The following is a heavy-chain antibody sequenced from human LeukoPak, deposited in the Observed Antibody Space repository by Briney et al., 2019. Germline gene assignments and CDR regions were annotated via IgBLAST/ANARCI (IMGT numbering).Heavy chain of an antibody. V-gene: IGHV3-23*01. CDR1: GFTFSTYA. CDR2: FTGRDNNI. Sequence: PGGSLRLSCAASGFTFSTYAMTWVRQAPGKGLEWVSGFTGRDNNIDYVDSVKGRFTIFRDNSKNTLYLQMTSLRAEDTAVYYCAKVYRSGWSYFDSWGQGAAVTVSS. J-gene: IGHJ4*02. D-gene: IGHD6-19*01. CDR3: AKVYRSGWSYFDS.